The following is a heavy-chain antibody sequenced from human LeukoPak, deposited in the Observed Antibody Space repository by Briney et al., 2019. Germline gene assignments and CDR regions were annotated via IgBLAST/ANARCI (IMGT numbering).Heavy chain of an antibody. CDR2: IRYDGTDK. D-gene: IGHD3-22*01. CDR3: AKEAPGGYYDSSGCPDY. Sequence: GGSLRLSCAASGFTFSSYGMHWVRQAPGKGLEWVASIRYDGTDKYYADSVKGRFTISRENSKNTLYLQRNSLRAEDTAVYYCAKEAPGGYYDSSGCPDYWGQGTLVTVSS. CDR1: GFTFSSYG. J-gene: IGHJ4*02. V-gene: IGHV3-30*02.